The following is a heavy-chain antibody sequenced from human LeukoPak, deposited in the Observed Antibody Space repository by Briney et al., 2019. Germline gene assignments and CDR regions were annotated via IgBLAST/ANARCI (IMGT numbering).Heavy chain of an antibody. CDR2: ISSSSSYI. J-gene: IGHJ3*02. V-gene: IGHV3-21*01. CDR3: ARQGVRGNAFDI. Sequence: GGSLRLSCAASGFTFSSYSMNWVRQAPGKGLEWVSSISSSSSYIYYADSVKGRFTISRDNAKNSLYLQMNSLRAEDTAVYYCARQGVRGNAFDIWGRGTMVTVSS. CDR1: GFTFSSYS. D-gene: IGHD3-10*01.